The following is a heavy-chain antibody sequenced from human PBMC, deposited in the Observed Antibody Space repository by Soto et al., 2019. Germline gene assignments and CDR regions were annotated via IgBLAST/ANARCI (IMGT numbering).Heavy chain of an antibody. CDR3: ARVDGRIAARGYFDY. D-gene: IGHD6-6*01. Sequence: QVQLVQSGADVKKPGSSVKVSCKASGGTFSSYAISWVRQATGQGLEWMGGIIPIFGTANYAQKLQGRVTMTTDTSTSTAYMELRSVRSDDTAVYYCARVDGRIAARGYFDYWGQGTLVTVSS. CDR2: IIPIFGTA. CDR1: GGTFSSYA. V-gene: IGHV1-69*06. J-gene: IGHJ4*02.